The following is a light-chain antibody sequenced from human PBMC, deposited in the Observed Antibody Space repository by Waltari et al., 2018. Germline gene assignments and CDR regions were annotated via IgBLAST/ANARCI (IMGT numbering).Light chain of an antibody. V-gene: IGLV9-49*03. Sequence: QPVLTQPPSASASLGASVTLTCTLSSGYSNYKVDWYQQRPGKGPRFGMRVGTGGIVGIKGDGIPDRFSVLGSGLIRYLTIKNIQEEDESEYHCGADFGSGSNFVYVVFGGGTKLTVL. CDR3: GADFGSGSNFVYVV. J-gene: IGLJ2*01. CDR2: VGTGGIVG. CDR1: SGYSNYK.